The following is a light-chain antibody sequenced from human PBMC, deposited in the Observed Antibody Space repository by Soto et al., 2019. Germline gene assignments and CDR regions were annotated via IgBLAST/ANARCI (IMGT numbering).Light chain of an antibody. CDR3: QQYNEWPLT. CDR2: FAS. V-gene: IGKV3-15*01. CDR1: QSVSNN. J-gene: IGKJ4*01. Sequence: ERVMTQSPATLSVSPGEKATLSCRASQSVSNNLAWYQQKPGQAPRLLMYFASTRATGIPARFSGSGSGTEFSPTISSLQSEDFAVYYCQQYNEWPLTFGGGTKVETK.